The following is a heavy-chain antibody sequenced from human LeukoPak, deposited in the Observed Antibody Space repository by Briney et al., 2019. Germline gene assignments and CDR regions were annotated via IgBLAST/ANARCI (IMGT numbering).Heavy chain of an antibody. D-gene: IGHD3-3*01. CDR2: ISGSGEST. J-gene: IGHJ5*02. Sequence: GGSLRLSCEGSGFIFSSYAMTWVRQAPGKGLQWVSSISGSGESTYYADSMKGCFTISRDNSKNTLSLQMNSLRAEDTAVYFCAKGWEFRVVIPAAVSWGQGTLVTVSS. CDR1: GFIFSSYA. CDR3: AKGWEFRVVIPAAVS. V-gene: IGHV3-23*01.